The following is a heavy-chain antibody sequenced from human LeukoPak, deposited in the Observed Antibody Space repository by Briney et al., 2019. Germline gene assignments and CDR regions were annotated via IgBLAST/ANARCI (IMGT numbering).Heavy chain of an antibody. CDR1: GYSISSGYY. Sequence: PSETLSLTCTVSGYSISSGYYWGWIRQPPGKGLEWIGSIYHSGSTYYNPSLKSRVTISVDTSKNQFSLKLSSVTAADTAVYFCARGSYSYDSSGAFDIWGQGTMVTVSS. CDR3: ARGSYSYDSSGAFDI. J-gene: IGHJ3*02. V-gene: IGHV4-38-2*02. D-gene: IGHD3-22*01. CDR2: IYHSGST.